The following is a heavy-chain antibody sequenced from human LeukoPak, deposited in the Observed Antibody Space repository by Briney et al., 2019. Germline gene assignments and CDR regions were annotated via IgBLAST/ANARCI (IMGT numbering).Heavy chain of an antibody. CDR2: ISSGSTI. V-gene: IGHV3-48*03. D-gene: IGHD6-19*01. CDR3: ARESIAVAGAPFDC. Sequence: GGPLRLSCAASGFTFSSYEMNWVRQAPGKGLEWVSYISSGSTIYDADSVKGRFTISRDNAKNSLYLQMNSLRAEDTAVYYCARESIAVAGAPFDCWGQGTLVTVSS. CDR1: GFTFSSYE. J-gene: IGHJ4*02.